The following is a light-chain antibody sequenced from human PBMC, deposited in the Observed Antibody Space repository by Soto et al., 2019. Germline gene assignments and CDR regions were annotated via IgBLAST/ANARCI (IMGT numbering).Light chain of an antibody. CDR2: DVS. Sequence: QSALTQPPSASGSPGQSVAISCTGTSSDVGGYNYVSWYQQHPGKAPKLMIYDVSKRPSGVPDRFSGSKSGNTASLTVSGLQAEDEADYYCSSYAGTHIVFGTGTKLTVL. J-gene: IGLJ1*01. V-gene: IGLV2-8*01. CDR1: SSDVGGYNY. CDR3: SSYAGTHIV.